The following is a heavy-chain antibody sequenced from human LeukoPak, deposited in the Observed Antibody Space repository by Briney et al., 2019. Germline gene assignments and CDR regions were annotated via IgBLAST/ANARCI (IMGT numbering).Heavy chain of an antibody. J-gene: IGHJ3*02. Sequence: PGGSLRLSCAASGFTVSSNYMSWVRQAPGKGLEWVSVIYSGGSTYYADSVKGRFTISRDNSKNTLYLQMNSLRAEDTAVYYCATHTYYYDSSGSGAFDIWGQGTMVTVSS. CDR3: ATHTYYYDSSGSGAFDI. V-gene: IGHV3-53*01. CDR2: IYSGGST. CDR1: GFTVSSNY. D-gene: IGHD3-22*01.